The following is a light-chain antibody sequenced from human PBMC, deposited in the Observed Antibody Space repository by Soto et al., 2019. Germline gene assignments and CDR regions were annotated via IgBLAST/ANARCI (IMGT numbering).Light chain of an antibody. CDR3: AAWDDSLIGYYV. CDR1: SSNIGSNT. V-gene: IGLV1-44*01. CDR2: GND. J-gene: IGLJ1*01. Sequence: QSVLTQPPSVSGTPGQRVIISCSGSSSNIGSNTANWYQQLPGMAPRLLIHGNDQRPSGVPDRFSGSKSGTSASLAISGLQSDDAADYYCAAWDDSLIGYYVFGTGTKV.